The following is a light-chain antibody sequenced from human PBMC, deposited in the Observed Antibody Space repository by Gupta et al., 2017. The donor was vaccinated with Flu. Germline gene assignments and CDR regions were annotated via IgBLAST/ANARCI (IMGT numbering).Light chain of an antibody. J-gene: IGLJ1*01. CDR2: EVR. Sequence: QQEPGKAHILIIYEVRNRPARVASRFSGSKSGNTASLTISGLQEEDEADYFCTADATTDTLVFGTGTTVTV. V-gene: IGLV2-14*01. CDR3: TADATTDTLV.